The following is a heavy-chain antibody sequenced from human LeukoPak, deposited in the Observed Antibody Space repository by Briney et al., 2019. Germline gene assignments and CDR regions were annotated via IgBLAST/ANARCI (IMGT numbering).Heavy chain of an antibody. J-gene: IGHJ6*03. V-gene: IGHV3-43D*03. CDR3: AKDTRRRIPHYYYYMDV. CDR2: ISWDGGSP. D-gene: IGHD2-21*01. CDR1: GFIFDDYA. Sequence: PGGSLRLSCAASGFIFDDYAMHWVRQVPGKGLEWVSVISWDGGSPYYGDSVKGRFTISRDNSKNSLYLQMNNLKPEDTAVYYCAKDTRRRIPHYYYYMDVWGKGTTVTVSS.